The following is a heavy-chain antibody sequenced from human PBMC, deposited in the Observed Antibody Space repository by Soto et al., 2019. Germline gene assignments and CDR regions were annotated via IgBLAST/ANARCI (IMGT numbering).Heavy chain of an antibody. D-gene: IGHD6-6*01. J-gene: IGHJ4*02. V-gene: IGHV1-8*01. Sequence: ASVKVSCKASGYTFTSYDINWVRQATGQGLEWMGWMNPNSGNTGYAQKFQGRVTMTRNTSISTAYMELSSLRSEDTAVYYCARASMNLQLSSIAANFDYWGQGTLVTVSS. CDR2: MNPNSGNT. CDR3: ARASMNLQLSSIAANFDY. CDR1: GYTFTSYD.